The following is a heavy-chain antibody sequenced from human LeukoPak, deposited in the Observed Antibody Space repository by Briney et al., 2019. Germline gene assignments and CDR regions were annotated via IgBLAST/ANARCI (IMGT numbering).Heavy chain of an antibody. V-gene: IGHV4-59*05. D-gene: IGHD1-26*01. Sequence: TSETLSLTCTVSGGSISSYYWNWIRQPPGKGLEWIGSIYHSGNTYYNPSLKSRVTISVDTSKNQLSLKLSSVTAADTAVYYCATDSVGDTTAFDYWGQGTLVTVSS. CDR1: GGSISSYY. CDR3: ATDSVGDTTAFDY. J-gene: IGHJ4*02. CDR2: IYHSGNT.